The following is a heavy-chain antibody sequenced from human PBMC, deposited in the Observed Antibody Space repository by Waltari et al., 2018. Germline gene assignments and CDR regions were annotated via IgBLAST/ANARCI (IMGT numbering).Heavy chain of an antibody. D-gene: IGHD4-17*01. CDR3: AKGEDYGDYGDYYYMDV. J-gene: IGHJ6*03. Sequence: EVQLLESGGGLVQPGGSLRLSCAASGFTFSSYAMSWVRQAPGKGLEWVSVIYSGGSTYYADSVKGRFTISRDNSKNTLYLQMNSLRAEDTAVYYCAKGEDYGDYGDYYYMDVWGKGTTVTVSS. CDR2: IYSGGST. V-gene: IGHV3-23*03. CDR1: GFTFSSYA.